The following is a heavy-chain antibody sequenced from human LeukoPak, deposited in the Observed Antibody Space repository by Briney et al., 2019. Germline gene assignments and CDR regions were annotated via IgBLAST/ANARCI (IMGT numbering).Heavy chain of an antibody. CDR2: INHSGST. J-gene: IGHJ4*02. V-gene: IGHV4-34*01. Sequence: SETLSLTCAVYGGSFSGYYWSWIRQPPGKGLEWIGEINHSGSTNYNPSLKSRVTISVDTSKNQFSLKLSSVTAADTAVYYCVYGGNSGPFDYWGQGTLVTVSS. D-gene: IGHD4-23*01. CDR3: VYGGNSGPFDY. CDR1: GGSFSGYY.